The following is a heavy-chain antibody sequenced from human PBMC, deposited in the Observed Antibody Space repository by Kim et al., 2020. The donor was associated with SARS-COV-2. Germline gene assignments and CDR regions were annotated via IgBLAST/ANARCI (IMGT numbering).Heavy chain of an antibody. CDR3: SRDPRPLDF. CDR2: ISGDSRDI. V-gene: IGHV3-11*06. D-gene: IGHD6-6*01. CDR1: GFTFSKFY. J-gene: IGHJ4*02. Sequence: GGSLRLSCEASGFTFSKFYMTWLRQAQGRSLEWLSYISGDSRDISYADSVKGRFTISRDNVKNSLYLQMNSLRVEDTAVYYCSRDPRPLDFWGQGTLVTVSS.